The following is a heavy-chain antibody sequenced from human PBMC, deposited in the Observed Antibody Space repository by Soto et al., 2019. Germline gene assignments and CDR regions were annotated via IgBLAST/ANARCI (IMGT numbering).Heavy chain of an antibody. Sequence: EVQLLESGGGLVQPGGSLRLSCAASGFTFSSYAMSWVRQAPGKGLEWVSAISGSGGSTYYADSVKGRFTISRDNSKNPLYLQMNRLRAEDTAVYYCALLPSVVHAFDIWGQVTMVTVSS. CDR1: GFTFSSYA. CDR3: ALLPSVVHAFDI. J-gene: IGHJ3*02. V-gene: IGHV3-23*01. D-gene: IGHD2-15*01. CDR2: ISGSGGST.